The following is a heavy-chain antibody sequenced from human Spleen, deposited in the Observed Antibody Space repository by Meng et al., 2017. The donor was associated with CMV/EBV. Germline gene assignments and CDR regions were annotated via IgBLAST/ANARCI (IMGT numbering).Heavy chain of an antibody. V-gene: IGHV4-59*08. CDR2: IYHSGNT. Sequence: SETLSLTCTVSGGSISSYYWGWIRQSPGKGLERMGNIYHSGNTYYNPSLESGVTISVETSKNQFSLKLNSVTAADTAVYFCARALCAYYFDYWGQGTLVTVSS. CDR3: ARALCAYYFDY. J-gene: IGHJ4*02. CDR1: GGSISSYY.